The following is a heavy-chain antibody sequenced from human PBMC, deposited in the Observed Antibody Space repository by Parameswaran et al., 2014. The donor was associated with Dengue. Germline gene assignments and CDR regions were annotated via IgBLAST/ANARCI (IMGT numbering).Heavy chain of an antibody. CDR2: INPNSGGT. D-gene: IGHD6-13*01. V-gene: IGHV1-2*02. CDR3: ARPIGASSSWFDY. Sequence: WVRQAPGQGLEWMGWINPNSGGTNYAQKFQGRVTMTRDTSISTAYMELSRLRSDDTAVYYCARPIGASSSWFDYWGQGTLVTVSS. J-gene: IGHJ4*02.